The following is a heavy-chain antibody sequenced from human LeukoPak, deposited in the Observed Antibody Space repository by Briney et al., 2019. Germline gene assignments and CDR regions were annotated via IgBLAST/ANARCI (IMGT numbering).Heavy chain of an antibody. J-gene: IGHJ5*02. CDR1: GFTFSSYW. Sequence: PGGSLRLSCAASGFTFSSYWMSWVRQAPGKGLEWVSYISSSGSTIYYADSVKGRFTISRDNAKNSLYLQLNSLRAEDTAVYYCARDNSVRDEAWWFNPWGQGTLVTVSS. D-gene: IGHD5-24*01. CDR2: ISSSGSTI. V-gene: IGHV3-48*04. CDR3: ARDNSVRDEAWWFNP.